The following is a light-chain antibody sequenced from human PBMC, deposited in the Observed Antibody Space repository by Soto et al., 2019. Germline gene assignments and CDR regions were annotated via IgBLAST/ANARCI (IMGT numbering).Light chain of an antibody. CDR1: QRISSW. CDR2: NAS. Sequence: DIQMTQSPSTLSASVGDRVTINCRARQRISSWLAWYQQKPGKAPKLLLYNASSLESGVPSRFSGSVSGTEFTLIISSLQPDDFATYYCQQYNSYSRTFGQGTPVQI. V-gene: IGKV1-5*03. CDR3: QQYNSYSRT. J-gene: IGKJ1*01.